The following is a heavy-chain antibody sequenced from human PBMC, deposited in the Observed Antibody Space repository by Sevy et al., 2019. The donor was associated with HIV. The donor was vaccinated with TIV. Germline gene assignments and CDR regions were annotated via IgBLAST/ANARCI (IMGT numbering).Heavy chain of an antibody. CDR2: IDPSDSYT. Sequence: GETLKISCKGSGYSFTSYWISWVRQMPGKGLEWMGRIDPSDSYTNYSPSFQGHVTISADKSISTAYLQSSSLKASDTAMYYCATTGAYCGGDCYSGENNAFDIWGQGTMVTVSS. V-gene: IGHV5-10-1*01. D-gene: IGHD2-21*02. CDR1: GYSFTSYW. J-gene: IGHJ3*02. CDR3: ATTGAYCGGDCYSGENNAFDI.